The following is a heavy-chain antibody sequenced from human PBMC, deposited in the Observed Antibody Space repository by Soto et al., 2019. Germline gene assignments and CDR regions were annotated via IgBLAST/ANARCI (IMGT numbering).Heavy chain of an antibody. CDR2: IFYSGTT. CDR3: ARYYGDYKNYFDY. V-gene: IGHV4-39*01. CDR1: GGSISDDTYF. J-gene: IGHJ4*02. Sequence: SETLSLTCTVSGGSISDDTYFWGWIRQPPGKGLELIGSIFYSGTTYNNPSLNSRVTLSVDTSKNQFSLKLNSVTAADTAVYYCARYYGDYKNYFDYWGQGTLVTVSS. D-gene: IGHD4-17*01.